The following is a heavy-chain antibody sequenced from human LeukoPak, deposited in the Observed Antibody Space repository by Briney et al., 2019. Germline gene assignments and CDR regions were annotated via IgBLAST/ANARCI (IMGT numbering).Heavy chain of an antibody. CDR1: GGSISSSNW. J-gene: IGHJ6*02. CDR2: IYHSGST. V-gene: IGHV4-4*02. CDR3: ARALGSSGYYYYYYGMDV. D-gene: IGHD3-22*01. Sequence: SETLSLTCAVSGGSISSSNWWSWVRQPPGKGLEWIGEIYHSGSTNYNPSLKSRVTISVDKSKNQFSLKLSSVTAADTAVYYCARALGSSGYYYYYYGMDVWGQGTTVTVSS.